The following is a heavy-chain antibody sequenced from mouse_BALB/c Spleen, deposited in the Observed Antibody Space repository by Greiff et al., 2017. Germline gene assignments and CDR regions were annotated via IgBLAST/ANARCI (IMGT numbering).Heavy chain of an antibody. J-gene: IGHJ3*01. CDR1: GYTFTSYW. CDR2: IYPSDSYT. V-gene: IGHV1-69*02. CDR3: TRQDDGFAY. Sequence: QVQLQQPGAELVRPGASVKLSCKASGYTFTSYWINWVKQRPGQGLEWIGNIYPSDSYTNYNQKFKDKATLTVDKSSSTAYMQLSSPTSEDSAVYYCTRQDDGFAYWGQGTLVTVSA. D-gene: IGHD2-12*01.